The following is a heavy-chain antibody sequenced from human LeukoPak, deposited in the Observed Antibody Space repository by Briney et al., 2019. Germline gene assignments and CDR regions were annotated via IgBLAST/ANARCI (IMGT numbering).Heavy chain of an antibody. V-gene: IGHV1-2*02. D-gene: IGHD3-22*01. J-gene: IGHJ3*02. CDR3: ARAGVWDYDDSSGYHNAAFDI. Sequence: ASVKVSCKASGYTFTDYYMHWVRQAPGQGLEWMGWINPNSGGTNYAQKFQGRVSMTRDTSISTAYMELSRLRSDDTAVYYCARAGVWDYDDSSGYHNAAFDIWGQGTMVTVS. CDR2: INPNSGGT. CDR1: GYTFTDYY.